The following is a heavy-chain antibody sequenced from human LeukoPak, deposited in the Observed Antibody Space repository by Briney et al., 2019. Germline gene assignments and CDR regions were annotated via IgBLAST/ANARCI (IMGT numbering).Heavy chain of an antibody. D-gene: IGHD2-8*01. J-gene: IGHJ5*02. CDR2: IYYSGST. Sequence: SETLPLTCTVSGGSISSYYWSWIRQPPGKGLEWIGYIYYSGSTNYNPSLKSRVTISVDTSKNQFSLNLSSVTAADTAVYYCAREGDKYANWFDTWGQGTLVTVSS. CDR3: AREGDKYANWFDT. CDR1: GGSISSYY. V-gene: IGHV4-59*01.